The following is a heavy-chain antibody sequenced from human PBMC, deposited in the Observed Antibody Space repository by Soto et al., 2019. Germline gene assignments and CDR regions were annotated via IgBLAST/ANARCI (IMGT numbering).Heavy chain of an antibody. J-gene: IGHJ6*02. CDR1: GFTFSSYA. Sequence: GGSLRLSCAASGFTFSSYAMSWVRQAPGKGLEWVSAISGSGGSTYYADSVKGRFTISRDNSKNTLYLQMNSLRAEDTAVYYCAKETAVPRIWSAPSGMDVWGQGTPVTVSS. V-gene: IGHV3-23*01. D-gene: IGHD2-15*01. CDR2: ISGSGGST. CDR3: AKETAVPRIWSAPSGMDV.